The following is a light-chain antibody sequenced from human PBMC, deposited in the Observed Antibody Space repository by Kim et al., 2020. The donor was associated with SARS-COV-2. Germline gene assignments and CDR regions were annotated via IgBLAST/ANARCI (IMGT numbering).Light chain of an antibody. CDR3: QAWDSSTVV. J-gene: IGLJ2*01. CDR1: NLGDKN. V-gene: IGLV3-1*01. Sequence: SVSPGQTAIITCSGNNLGDKNVFWYQQRPGQSPLLVIYEDIKRPSGIPERVSGPNSGNTATLTISGTQAMDEADYYCQAWDSSTVVFGRGTKLTVL. CDR2: EDI.